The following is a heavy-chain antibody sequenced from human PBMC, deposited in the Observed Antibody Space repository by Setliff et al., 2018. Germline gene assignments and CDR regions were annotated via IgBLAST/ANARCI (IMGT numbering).Heavy chain of an antibody. V-gene: IGHV1-2*02. CDR1: GYTFTDHS. D-gene: IGHD4-17*01. Sequence: ASVKVSCKASGYTFTDHSVHWVRQAPGQGPQWLGGLNPRSGARDYAQKFQGRLTLTRDTSINTAYLELRSLSSDDTAVYYCARGWPTVVSRDFDYWGQGTLVTVSS. CDR2: LNPRSGAR. J-gene: IGHJ4*02. CDR3: ARGWPTVVSRDFDY.